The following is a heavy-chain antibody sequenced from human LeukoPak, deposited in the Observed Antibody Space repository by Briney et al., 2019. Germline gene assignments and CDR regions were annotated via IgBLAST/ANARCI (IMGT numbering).Heavy chain of an antibody. CDR1: GGSISSYY. J-gene: IGHJ4*02. Sequence: PSETLSLTCTVSGGSISSYYWSWIRQPPGKGLEWIGYIYYSGSTNYNPSLKSRVTISVDTSKNQFSLKLSSVTAADTAVYYCARHEWFGDFSDYWGQGTLVTVSS. CDR2: IYYSGST. V-gene: IGHV4-59*08. CDR3: ARHEWFGDFSDY. D-gene: IGHD3-10*01.